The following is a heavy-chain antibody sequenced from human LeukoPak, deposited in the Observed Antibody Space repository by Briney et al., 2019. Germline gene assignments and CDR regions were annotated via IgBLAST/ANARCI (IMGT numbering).Heavy chain of an antibody. D-gene: IGHD1-1*01. V-gene: IGHV3-23*01. CDR1: GFTFSSYA. CDR3: AKHKESWNACFDY. J-gene: IGHJ4*02. CDR2: ISGSGAST. Sequence: PGGSLRLSCAASGFTFSSYAMSWVRQAPGKGLEWVSSISGSGASTYYADSVKSRFTISRDNSKNTLYLQMNSLRAEDTAVYYCAKHKESWNACFDYWGQGTLVTVSS.